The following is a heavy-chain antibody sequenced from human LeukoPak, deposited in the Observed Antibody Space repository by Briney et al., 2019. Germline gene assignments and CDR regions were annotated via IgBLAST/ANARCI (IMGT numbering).Heavy chain of an antibody. CDR1: GGSISSYY. CDR2: IYYSGST. V-gene: IGHV4-59*01. D-gene: IGHD2-15*01. J-gene: IGHJ5*02. Sequence: PETLSLTCTVSGGSISSYYWSWIRQPPGKGLEWIGYIYYSGSTNYNPPLKSRVTISVDTSKNQFSLKLSSVTAADTAVYYCARVRVGGRNWFDPWGQGTLVTVSS. CDR3: ARVRVGGRNWFDP.